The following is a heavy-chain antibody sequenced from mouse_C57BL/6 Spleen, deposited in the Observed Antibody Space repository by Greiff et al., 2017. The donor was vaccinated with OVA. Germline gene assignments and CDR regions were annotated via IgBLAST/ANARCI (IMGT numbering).Heavy chain of an antibody. D-gene: IGHD1-1*01. CDR2: ISDGGSYT. Sequence: EVKLMESGGGLVKPGGSLKLSCAASGFTFSSYAMSWVRQTPEKRLEWVATISDGGSYTYYPDNVKGRFTISRDNAKNNLYLQMSHLKSEDTAMYYCARDRDGSSLWYFDVWGTGTTVTVSS. J-gene: IGHJ1*03. CDR3: ARDRDGSSLWYFDV. V-gene: IGHV5-4*01. CDR1: GFTFSSYA.